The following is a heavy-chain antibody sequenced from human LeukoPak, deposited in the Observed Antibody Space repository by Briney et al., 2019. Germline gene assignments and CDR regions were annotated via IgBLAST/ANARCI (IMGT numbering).Heavy chain of an antibody. Sequence: GGSLRLSCAASGFTFSSYAMSWVRQAPGKGPEWVSFVSENGRAAYADSVKGRFTISRDNSRNTLYLQMSSLRAEDTAVYYCARASTGFDPWGQGTLVTVSS. CDR2: VSENGRA. V-gene: IGHV3-23*01. CDR1: GFTFSSYA. D-gene: IGHD2-2*01. J-gene: IGHJ5*02. CDR3: ARASTGFDP.